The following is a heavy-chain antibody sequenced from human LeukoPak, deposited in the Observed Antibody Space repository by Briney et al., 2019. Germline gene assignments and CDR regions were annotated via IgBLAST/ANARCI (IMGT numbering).Heavy chain of an antibody. Sequence: PSETLSLTCTVSGGSISSYYWSWIRQPPGKGLEWIGYIYYSGSTNYNPSLKSRVTISVDTSKNQFSLKLGSVTAADTAVYYCARVGAVAGIIGWDCFDYWGQGTLVTVSS. V-gene: IGHV4-59*01. J-gene: IGHJ4*02. D-gene: IGHD6-19*01. CDR3: ARVGAVAGIIGWDCFDY. CDR1: GGSISSYY. CDR2: IYYSGST.